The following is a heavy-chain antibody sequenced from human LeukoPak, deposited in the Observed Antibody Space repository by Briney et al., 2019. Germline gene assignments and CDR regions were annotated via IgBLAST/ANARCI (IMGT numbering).Heavy chain of an antibody. V-gene: IGHV3-23*01. J-gene: IGHJ4*02. CDR2: ISGSGGST. CDR3: AKDLVRGVITYFDY. D-gene: IGHD3-10*01. CDR1: GFTFSTNA. Sequence: GGSLRPAWAASGFTFSTNAMSWVRQAPGKGLEWVSAISGSGGSTYYAGSVKGRFTISRDNSKNTLYLQMNSLRAEDTAVYYCAKDLVRGVITYFDYWGQGTLVTVSS.